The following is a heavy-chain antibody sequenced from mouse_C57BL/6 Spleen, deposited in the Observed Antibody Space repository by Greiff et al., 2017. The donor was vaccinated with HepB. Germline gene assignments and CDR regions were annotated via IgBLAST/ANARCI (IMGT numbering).Heavy chain of an antibody. CDR3: ARHEAYGYDVFAMDY. Sequence: VQLQESGAELVKPGASVKLSCKASGYTFTEYTIHWVKQRSGQGLEWIGWFYPGSGSIKYNEKFKEKDTLTADKSSSTVYMELSRLTSEDSAVYFCARHEAYGYDVFAMDYWGQGTSVTVSS. V-gene: IGHV1-62-2*01. CDR2: FYPGSGSI. D-gene: IGHD2-2*01. J-gene: IGHJ4*01. CDR1: GYTFTEYT.